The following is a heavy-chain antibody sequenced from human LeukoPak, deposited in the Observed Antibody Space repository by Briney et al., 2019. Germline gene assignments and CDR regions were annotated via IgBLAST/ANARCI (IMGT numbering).Heavy chain of an antibody. CDR1: GGSISSYY. D-gene: IGHD5-12*01. J-gene: IGHJ4*02. Sequence: SSETLSLTCTVSGGSISSYYWSWFRQPPGKGLEYIGDIYYSGSTNYNPSLKSRVTISLDTPKNQFSLKLRSVTAADTAVYYCGRGLAARYGGYDFTDSWGQGTLVTVSS. V-gene: IGHV4-59*01. CDR3: GRGLAARYGGYDFTDS. CDR2: IYYSGST.